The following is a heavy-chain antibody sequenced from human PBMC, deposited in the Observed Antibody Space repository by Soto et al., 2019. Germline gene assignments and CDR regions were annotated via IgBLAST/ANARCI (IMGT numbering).Heavy chain of an antibody. CDR3: TKGHHYDTSGFYYADY. Sequence: GGSLRLSCAASGFTFDDYTMHWVRQRPGKGLEWVSLISWYGDNTHYADSVKGRFTISRDNSKKSLYLQMNSLRTEDTALYFCTKGHHYDTSGFYYADYWGQGTLVTVSS. J-gene: IGHJ4*02. V-gene: IGHV3-43*01. CDR1: GFTFDDYT. CDR2: ISWYGDNT. D-gene: IGHD3-22*01.